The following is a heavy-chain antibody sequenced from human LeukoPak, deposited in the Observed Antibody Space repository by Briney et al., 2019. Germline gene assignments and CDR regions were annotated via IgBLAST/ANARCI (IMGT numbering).Heavy chain of an antibody. J-gene: IGHJ4*02. D-gene: IGHD1-26*01. V-gene: IGHV3-73*01. CDR2: IRSKPQSYAT. CDR1: GFTFSDSA. CDR3: TRVGPSTVVDY. Sequence: GGSLRLSCAASGFTFSDSAIHWVRRASGKGLEWVGRIRSKPQSYATAYDESLKGRFTISRDDSKNTAYLQMSSLKIEDTAVYYCTRVGPSTVVDYWGQGTQVTVS.